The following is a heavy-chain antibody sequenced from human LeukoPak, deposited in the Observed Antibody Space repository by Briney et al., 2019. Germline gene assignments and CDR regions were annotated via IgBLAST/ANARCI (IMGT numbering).Heavy chain of an antibody. CDR1: GFTFTTYA. J-gene: IGHJ4*02. V-gene: IGHV3-23*01. CDR3: AKADITVAVSIVDY. D-gene: IGHD6-19*01. Sequence: PGGSLRLSCAASGFTFTTYAMSWVRQAPGKGLEWVSGITNNGARTDYADSVRGRFTISRDNSKSTLYLQMNSLRVEDTALYYCAKADITVAVSIVDYWGQGTLVTVSS. CDR2: ITNNGART.